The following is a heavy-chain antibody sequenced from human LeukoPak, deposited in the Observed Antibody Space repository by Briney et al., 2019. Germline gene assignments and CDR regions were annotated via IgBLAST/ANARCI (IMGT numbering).Heavy chain of an antibody. CDR1: GGSFSGHY. Sequence: SETLSLTCAVSGGSFSGHYWNWIRQPPGKGLEWIGSIYYSGSTYYNPSLKSRVTISVDTSKNQFSLKLSSVTAADTAVYYCARVRLYCSGGSCYPFYFDYWGQGTLVTVSS. CDR2: IYYSGST. D-gene: IGHD2-15*01. CDR3: ARVRLYCSGGSCYPFYFDY. V-gene: IGHV4-34*01. J-gene: IGHJ4*02.